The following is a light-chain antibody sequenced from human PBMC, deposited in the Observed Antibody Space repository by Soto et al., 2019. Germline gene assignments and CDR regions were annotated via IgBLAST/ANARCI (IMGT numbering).Light chain of an antibody. Sequence: QSALTQPASVSGSPGQSITISCTGTSSNVGSYKLVSWYQQHPGKAPKLMIFEVNKRPSGVSNPFSGSKSGNTASLTISGLKVEDEADYYCCSSGGSPKYVFGTGTKLTVL. CDR2: EVN. CDR3: CSSGGSPKYV. V-gene: IGLV2-23*02. CDR1: SSNVGSYKL. J-gene: IGLJ1*01.